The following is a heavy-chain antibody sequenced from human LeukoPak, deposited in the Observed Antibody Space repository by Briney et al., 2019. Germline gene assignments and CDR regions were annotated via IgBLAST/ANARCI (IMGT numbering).Heavy chain of an antibody. CDR3: AKDRPVGYGMDV. V-gene: IGHV3-9*01. J-gene: IGHJ6*02. CDR1: GFNFDDYA. D-gene: IGHD1-26*01. Sequence: GRSLRLSCVASGFNFDDYAVHWVRQAPGKGLEWVSGISWNSGSIGYADSVKGRFTISRDNAKNSLYLQMNSLRAEDTALYYCAKDRPVGYGMDVWGQGTTVTVSS. CDR2: ISWNSGSI.